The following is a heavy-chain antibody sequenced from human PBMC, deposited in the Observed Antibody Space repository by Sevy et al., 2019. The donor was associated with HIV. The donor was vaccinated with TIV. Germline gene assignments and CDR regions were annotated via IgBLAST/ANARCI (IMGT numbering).Heavy chain of an antibody. J-gene: IGHJ6*02. CDR2: INTNTGNP. Sequence: ASVKVSCKASGYTFTSYAMNWVRQAPGQGLEWMGWINTNTGNPTYAQGFTGRFVFSLDTSVSTAYLQISSLKAEDTAVYYCAREGVLRYFDWLSTGYYYGMDVWGQGTTVTVSS. CDR3: AREGVLRYFDWLSTGYYYGMDV. V-gene: IGHV7-4-1*02. CDR1: GYTFTSYA. D-gene: IGHD3-9*01.